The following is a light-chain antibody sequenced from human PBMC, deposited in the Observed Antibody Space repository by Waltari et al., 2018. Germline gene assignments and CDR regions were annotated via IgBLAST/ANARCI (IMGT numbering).Light chain of an antibody. J-gene: IGLJ2*01. V-gene: IGLV3-1*01. CDR1: RLESKF. Sequence: SYELTQPPSVSVSSGQAATISCSGDRLESKFISWYQPRPGQAPILVLYQDPRRPSGSPERFSGSNAGNTATLSISGTQAMDEADYYCQTWDSKSLLVFGGGTRLTVL. CDR3: QTWDSKSLLV. CDR2: QDP.